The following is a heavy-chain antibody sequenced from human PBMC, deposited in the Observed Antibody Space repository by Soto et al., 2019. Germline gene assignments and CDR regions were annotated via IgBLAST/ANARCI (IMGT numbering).Heavy chain of an antibody. CDR2: INWNGGST. CDR3: ARAVSSSGWGFFDY. V-gene: IGHV3-20*04. J-gene: IGHJ4*02. D-gene: IGHD6-19*01. CDR1: GFTFDDYG. Sequence: GGSLRLSCAASGFTFDDYGMSWVRQAPGKGLEWVSGINWNGGSTGYADSVKGRFTISRDNSKNTLYLQMNSLRAEDTAVYYCARAVSSSGWGFFDYWGQGTLVTVSS.